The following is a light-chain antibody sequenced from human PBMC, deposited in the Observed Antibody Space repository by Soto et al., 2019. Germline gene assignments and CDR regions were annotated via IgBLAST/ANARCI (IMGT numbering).Light chain of an antibody. V-gene: IGKV3-15*01. Sequence: EIVMTQSPATLSVSPGERATLSCRASQSVSSNLAWYQQKPGQAPRLLIYGASTRATGIPARFSGSGSGTEFTLTISSLQSEDFAVYFCQQYYSWPPLTFGGGTKVEIK. CDR1: QSVSSN. CDR3: QQYYSWPPLT. J-gene: IGKJ4*01. CDR2: GAS.